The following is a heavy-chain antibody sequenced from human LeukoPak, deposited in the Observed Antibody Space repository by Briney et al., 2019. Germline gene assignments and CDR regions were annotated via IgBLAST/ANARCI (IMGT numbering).Heavy chain of an antibody. Sequence: GGSLRLSCAASGFTFSSYWMSWVRQAPGKGLEWVANIKQDGSEKYYVDSVKGRLTISRDNAKNSLYLQMNSLRAEETAVYYYARDGEGAYYDLWSGYYSYFDYWGQGTLVTVSS. CDR3: ARDGEGAYYDLWSGYYSYFDY. CDR2: IKQDGSEK. D-gene: IGHD3-3*01. V-gene: IGHV3-7*01. CDR1: GFTFSSYW. J-gene: IGHJ4*02.